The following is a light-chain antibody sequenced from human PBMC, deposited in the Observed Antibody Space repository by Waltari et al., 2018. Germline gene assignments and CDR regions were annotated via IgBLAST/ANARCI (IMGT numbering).Light chain of an antibody. V-gene: IGKV1-12*01. J-gene: IGKJ1*01. Sequence: DVQMTQSPSSVSASVGDRVTITCRASQHINTWLAWYQQHPGKAPKLLIYASSILHVGVPSRFSGSGFGTEFTLHIASLQPEDFATYYWQQANTSPRTFGQGTKLE. CDR1: QHINTW. CDR3: QQANTSPRT. CDR2: ASS.